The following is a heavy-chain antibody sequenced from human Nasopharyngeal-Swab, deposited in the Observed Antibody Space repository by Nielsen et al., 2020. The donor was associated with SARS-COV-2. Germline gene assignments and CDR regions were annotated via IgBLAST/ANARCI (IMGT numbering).Heavy chain of an antibody. J-gene: IGHJ1*01. Sequence: VRQMPGKGLEWMGIIYPGDSDTRYSPPFQGQVTISADKSISTAYLQWSSLKASDTAMYYCARYPGIAAAGTDEYFQHWGQGTLVTVSS. CDR2: IYPGDSDT. CDR3: ARYPGIAAAGTDEYFQH. D-gene: IGHD6-13*01. V-gene: IGHV5-51*01.